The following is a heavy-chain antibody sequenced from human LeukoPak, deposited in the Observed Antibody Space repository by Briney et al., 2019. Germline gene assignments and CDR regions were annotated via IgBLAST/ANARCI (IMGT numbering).Heavy chain of an antibody. D-gene: IGHD6-13*01. CDR3: ARRTAAGRGD. CDR1: GGSFSG. CDR2: INHSGST. J-gene: IGHJ4*02. V-gene: IGHV4-34*01. Sequence: SETLSLTCAVYGGSFSGSWIRQPPGKGLEWIGEINHSGSTNYNPSLKSRVTISVDTSKNQFSLKLSSVTAADTAVYYCARRTAAGRGDWGQGTLVAVSS.